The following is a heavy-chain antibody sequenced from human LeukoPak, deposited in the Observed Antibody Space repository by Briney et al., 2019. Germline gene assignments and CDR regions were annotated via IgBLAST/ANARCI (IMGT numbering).Heavy chain of an antibody. CDR3: ARENTVTTGTGFDP. Sequence: PSETLSLTCAVYGGSFSGYYWSWIRQPPGKGLEWIGEINHSGSTYYNPSLKSRVTISVDTSKDQFSLKLSSVTAADTAVYYCARENTVTTGTGFDPWGQGTLVTVSS. D-gene: IGHD4-17*01. CDR1: GGSFSGYY. V-gene: IGHV4-34*01. CDR2: INHSGST. J-gene: IGHJ5*02.